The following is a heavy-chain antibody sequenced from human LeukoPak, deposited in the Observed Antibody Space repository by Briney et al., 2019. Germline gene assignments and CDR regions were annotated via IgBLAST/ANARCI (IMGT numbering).Heavy chain of an antibody. CDR3: ARGTCGGGSCYPYLGLY. J-gene: IGHJ4*02. Sequence: ASVKVSCKASGYTLTSYAMNWVRQAPGQGLEWMGWINTNTGNPTYAQGFTGRFVFSLDTSVSTAYLQISSLKAEDTAVYYCARGTCGGGSCYPYLGLYWGQGTLVTVSS. CDR2: INTNTGNP. D-gene: IGHD2-15*01. CDR1: GYTLTSYA. V-gene: IGHV7-4-1*02.